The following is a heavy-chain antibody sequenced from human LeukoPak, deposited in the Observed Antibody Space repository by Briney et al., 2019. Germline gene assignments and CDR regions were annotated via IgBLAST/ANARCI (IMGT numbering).Heavy chain of an antibody. CDR3: ARDLRPYYYYGMDV. Sequence: ASVKVSCKASGGTFSSYAISWVRQAPGQGLEWMGGIIPIFGTANYAQKFQGRVTITADESRSTAYMELSSLRSEDTAVYYCARDLRPYYYYGMDVWGQGTTVTVSS. D-gene: IGHD6-6*01. J-gene: IGHJ6*02. CDR1: GGTFSSYA. V-gene: IGHV1-69*13. CDR2: IIPIFGTA.